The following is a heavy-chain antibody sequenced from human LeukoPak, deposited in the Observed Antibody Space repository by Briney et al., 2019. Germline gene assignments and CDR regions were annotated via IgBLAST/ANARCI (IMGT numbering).Heavy chain of an antibody. D-gene: IGHD2/OR15-2a*01. Sequence: GGSLRLSCAASGFTFISYSMNWVRQAPGKGLGWLSYISSSSSDVHYADSVKGRFTISRDNAKSSLYLQMNRLRADDTAVYYCARDLYVYYGMDVWGQGTTVTVSS. CDR3: ARDLYVYYGMDV. V-gene: IGHV3-48*01. CDR1: GFTFISYS. J-gene: IGHJ6*02. CDR2: ISSSSSDV.